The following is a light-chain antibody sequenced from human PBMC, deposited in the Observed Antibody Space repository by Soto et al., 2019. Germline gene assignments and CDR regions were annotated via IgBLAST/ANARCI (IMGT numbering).Light chain of an antibody. CDR1: QSVSSSY. CDR3: QQYGSSPYT. V-gene: IGKV3-20*01. Sequence: EIVLTQSPGTLSLSTGERATLSCRASQSVSSSYLAWYQQKPGQAPRLLIYGAASRGTGIPGRFSGGGSGTDFGRAISRQEPDDLAVYSCQQYGSSPYTFGRADKLVI. CDR2: GAA. J-gene: IGKJ2*01.